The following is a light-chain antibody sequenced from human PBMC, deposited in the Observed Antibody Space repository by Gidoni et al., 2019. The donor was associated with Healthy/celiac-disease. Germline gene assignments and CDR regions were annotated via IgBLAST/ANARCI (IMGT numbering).Light chain of an antibody. Sequence: EIQMTSYPSSLSASVGESVTITCRASQSISSYLNWYQQKPGKAPKLLIYAASRLQRGVPSRFSCSGSGTDFPLTIRCLQPGDFATYYYHRGYRTPWTFGQGTKVEIK. V-gene: IGKV1-39*01. CDR2: AAS. CDR1: QSISSY. J-gene: IGKJ1*01. CDR3: HRGYRTPWT.